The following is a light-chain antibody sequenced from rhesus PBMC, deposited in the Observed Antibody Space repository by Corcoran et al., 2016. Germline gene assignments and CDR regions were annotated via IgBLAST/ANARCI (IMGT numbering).Light chain of an antibody. CDR2: KAS. J-gene: IGKJ2*01. Sequence: DIQMTRSPSSLSASVGDRVTITCRASANVNNYLNWYQQQPGKAPKLLMYKASTLQSGAPSRFSGSGSGTDYTFTISSLKPEDVATYYCQHGYGTPYSFGQGTKVEIK. CDR3: QHGYGTPYS. CDR1: ANVNNY. V-gene: IGKV1-74*01.